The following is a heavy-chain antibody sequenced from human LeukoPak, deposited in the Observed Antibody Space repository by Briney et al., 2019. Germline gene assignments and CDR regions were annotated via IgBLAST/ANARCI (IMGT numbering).Heavy chain of an antibody. CDR2: IRGSGGYT. J-gene: IGHJ4*02. V-gene: IGHV3-23*01. CDR3: AKGRLDPNLVLDH. CDR1: GFTFNTYA. Sequence: PGGSLRLSCAASGFTFNTYAMSWVRQAPGKGLEWVSTIRGSGGYTYYADSVKGRFTISRDNSNNALYLQMNSLRAEDTAVFYCAKGRLDPNLVLDHWGQGTLVTVSS. D-gene: IGHD2-8*02.